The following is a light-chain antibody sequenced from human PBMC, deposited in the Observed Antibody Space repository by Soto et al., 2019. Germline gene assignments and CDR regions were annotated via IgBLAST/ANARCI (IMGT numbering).Light chain of an antibody. V-gene: IGLV1-44*01. CDR3: QSYDSILTAYD. CDR1: RSNIGSNT. Sequence: QSVLTQPPSTSGTPGQRVTISCSGSRSNIGSNTVTWYQQLPGTAPKLLIYSNNQRPSGVPDRFSGSKSGTSASLAITGLQAEAEAHYYCQSYDSILTAYDFGRGTKV. J-gene: IGLJ1*01. CDR2: SNN.